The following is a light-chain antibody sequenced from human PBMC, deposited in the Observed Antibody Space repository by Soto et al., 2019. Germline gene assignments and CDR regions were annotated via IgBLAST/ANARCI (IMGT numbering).Light chain of an antibody. Sequence: QSVLTQPSSLSVSPGQSITISFTGTSGDVGAYNFVSCYQQYPGKAPKLMIYEVSHRPSGVSIRFSGSKSGNTASLTISGLQAEDEADYYCSSYTSSSSYVFGTGTKVTV. J-gene: IGLJ1*01. CDR2: EVS. CDR1: SGDVGAYNF. V-gene: IGLV2-14*01. CDR3: SSYTSSSSYV.